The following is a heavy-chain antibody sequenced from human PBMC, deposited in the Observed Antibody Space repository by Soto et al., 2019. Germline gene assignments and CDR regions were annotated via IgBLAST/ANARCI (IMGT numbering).Heavy chain of an antibody. Sequence: SETLSLTCTVSGGSISSGGYYWSWIRQHPGKGLEWIGYIYNSGSTYYNPSLKSRVSISVDTSKNQFSLKLTSVTAADTAIYYCARDRVRRDNKPYGTDVWGQGTTVTVSS. CDR1: GGSISSGGYY. CDR2: IYNSGST. J-gene: IGHJ6*02. V-gene: IGHV4-31*03. CDR3: ARDRVRRDNKPYGTDV. D-gene: IGHD2-21*01.